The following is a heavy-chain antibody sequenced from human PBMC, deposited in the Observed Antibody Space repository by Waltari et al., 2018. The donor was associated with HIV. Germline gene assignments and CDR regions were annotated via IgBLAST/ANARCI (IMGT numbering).Heavy chain of an antibody. CDR1: GFTFSSSA. J-gene: IGHJ5*02. CDR3: ARDTGYCSFGSCSYNWLDP. D-gene: IGHD2-15*01. V-gene: IGHV3-30*01. CDR2: ISYDGSNK. Sequence: QVHLVESGGGVVQPGRSLRLSCAASGFTFSSSAIPWVRQAPGKGLEWVALISYDGSNKYYADSVKGRFTISRDNSKNTLYLQMNSLRAEDTSVYYCARDTGYCSFGSCSYNWLDPWGQGTLVSVSS.